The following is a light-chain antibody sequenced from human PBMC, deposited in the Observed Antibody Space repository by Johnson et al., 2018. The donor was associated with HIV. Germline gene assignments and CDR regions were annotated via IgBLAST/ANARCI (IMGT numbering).Light chain of an antibody. J-gene: IGLJ1*01. V-gene: IGLV1-51*01. CDR1: SSNIGNNY. Sequence: QSVLTQPPSVSAAPGQKVTISCSGSSSNIGNNYVSWYQQLPGTAPKLLIYDNNKRPSGIPDRFSGSKSGTSATLDITGLQTGDEAEYYCGTWDSSLSAGYVFGTGTKVTVL. CDR3: GTWDSSLSAGYV. CDR2: DNN.